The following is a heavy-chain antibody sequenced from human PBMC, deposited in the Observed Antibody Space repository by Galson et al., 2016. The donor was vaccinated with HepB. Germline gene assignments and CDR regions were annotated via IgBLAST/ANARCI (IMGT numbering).Heavy chain of an antibody. J-gene: IGHJ4*02. CDR1: GFTFSTYA. CDR2: FSGSGDIT. V-gene: IGHV3-23*01. Sequence: SLRLSCAASGFTFSTYAMSWVRQAPGKGLEWVSAFSGSGDITYYADSVRGRFTIPRDNSKSMLYLQMNNLRAADTAVYYCAQVRGYGSGSVFDHWGQGTLVTVSS. D-gene: IGHD3-10*01. CDR3: AQVRGYGSGSVFDH.